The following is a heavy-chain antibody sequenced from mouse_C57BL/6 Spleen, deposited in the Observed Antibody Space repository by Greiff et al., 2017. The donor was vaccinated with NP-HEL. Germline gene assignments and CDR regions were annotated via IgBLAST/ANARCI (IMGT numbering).Heavy chain of an antibody. D-gene: IGHD3-1*01. J-gene: IGHJ2*01. V-gene: IGHV1-82*01. CDR1: GYAFSSSW. CDR2: IYPGDGDT. CDR3: ARSGGPDY. Sequence: VQLQESGPELVKPGASVKISCKASGYAFSSSWMNWVKQRPGKGLEWIGRIYPGDGDTNYNGKFKGKATLTADKSSSTAYMQLSSLTSEDSAVYFCARSGGPDYWGQGTTLTVSS.